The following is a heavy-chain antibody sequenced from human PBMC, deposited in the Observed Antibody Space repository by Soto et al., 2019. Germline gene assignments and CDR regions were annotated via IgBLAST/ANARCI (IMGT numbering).Heavy chain of an antibody. CDR3: ARGGGHKYCSSTSCYADIYYYYMDV. CDR2: IYYSGST. Sequence: SETLSLTCTVSGGSISSGGYYWSWIRQHPGKGLEWIGYIYYSGSTYYNPSLKSRVTISVDTSKNQFSLKLSSVTAADTAVYYCARGGGHKYCSSTSCYADIYYYYMDVWGKGTTVTVSS. D-gene: IGHD2-2*01. J-gene: IGHJ6*03. V-gene: IGHV4-31*03. CDR1: GGSISSGGYY.